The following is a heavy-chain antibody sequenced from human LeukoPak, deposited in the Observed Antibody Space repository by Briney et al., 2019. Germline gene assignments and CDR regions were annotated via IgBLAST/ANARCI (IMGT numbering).Heavy chain of an antibody. V-gene: IGHV3-48*04. J-gene: IGHJ4*02. CDR3: AKDRAYGDHGLFDY. CDR1: GFTFSSYS. CDR2: ISSSSSTI. Sequence: GGSLRLSCAASGFTFSSYSMNWVRQAPGKGLEWVSYISSSSSTIYYADSVKGRFTISRDNAKNSLYLQMNSLRAEDTALYYCAKDRAYGDHGLFDYWGQGTLVTVSS. D-gene: IGHD4-17*01.